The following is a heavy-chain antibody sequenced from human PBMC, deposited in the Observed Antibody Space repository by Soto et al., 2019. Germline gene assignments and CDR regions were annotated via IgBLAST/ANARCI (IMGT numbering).Heavy chain of an antibody. J-gene: IGHJ4*02. V-gene: IGHV4-39*01. Sequence: SETLSLTCTVSGGSISSSSYYWGWIRQPPGKGLEWIGSISYSGTTYYNPSLKSRVTISIDTPKNQFSLKLSSVTAADTAVYYCARRRNYYDSGGEWGRGTLVTVS. CDR1: GGSISSSSYY. D-gene: IGHD3-22*01. CDR3: ARRRNYYDSGGE. CDR2: ISYSGTT.